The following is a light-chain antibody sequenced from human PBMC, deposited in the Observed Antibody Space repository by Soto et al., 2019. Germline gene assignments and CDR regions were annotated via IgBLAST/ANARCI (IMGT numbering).Light chain of an antibody. Sequence: QSVLTQPRSVSGSPGQSVTISCTGTSSDVGGYNYVSWYQQRPGKAPKLMIYDVSKWPSGVPDRFSGSKSGNTASLTISGLQAEDEADYYCCSYAGNSLWVFGGGTKLTVL. V-gene: IGLV2-11*01. CDR2: DVS. CDR3: CSYAGNSLWV. J-gene: IGLJ3*02. CDR1: SSDVGGYNY.